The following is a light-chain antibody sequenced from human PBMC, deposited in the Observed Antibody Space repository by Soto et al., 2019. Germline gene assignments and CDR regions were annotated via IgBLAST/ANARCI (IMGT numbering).Light chain of an antibody. J-gene: IGKJ1*01. Sequence: DIQMTQSPSTLSASIGDRVTITCRASESISSWLAWYQQKPGKATKLLXXDVSSLESGVPSRFRGSGSGTEFTLTISSLQPDDYATYYRQQYTNTNTPWMFGQGTKVDIK. CDR3: QQYTNTNTPWM. CDR1: ESISSW. V-gene: IGKV1-5*01. CDR2: DVS.